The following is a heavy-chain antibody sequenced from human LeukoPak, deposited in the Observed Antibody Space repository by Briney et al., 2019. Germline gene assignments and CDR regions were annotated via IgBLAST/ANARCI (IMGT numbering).Heavy chain of an antibody. D-gene: IGHD1-26*01. CDR2: MYHTGTI. CDR1: GYSLGSGFY. CDR3: ATGRYSGSVDY. J-gene: IGHJ4*02. Sequence: SETLSLTCAVSGYSLGSGFYCGWVRQPPGKGLEWIGNMYHTGTIYYNPSLRSRLTTSEDTSKSHFSLTVDSVTAADTAVYYCATGRYSGSVDYWGQGILVTVSS. V-gene: IGHV4-38-2*01.